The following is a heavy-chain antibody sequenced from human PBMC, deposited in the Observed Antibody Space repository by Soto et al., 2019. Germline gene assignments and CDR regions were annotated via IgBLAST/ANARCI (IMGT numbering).Heavy chain of an antibody. CDR2: ISSDGRNE. CDR3: ARVADY. J-gene: IGHJ4*02. D-gene: IGHD2-15*01. V-gene: IGHV3-30*03. CDR1: GFTINRFG. Sequence: QVRLVESGGGVVEPGRSLRLSCVASGFTINRFGMEWVRQAPGKGLEWVALISSDGRNEYYSDSVKGRFTISRDMSKNTVYVQMNSLRVEDTAVYYCARVADYWGQGTLVTVSP.